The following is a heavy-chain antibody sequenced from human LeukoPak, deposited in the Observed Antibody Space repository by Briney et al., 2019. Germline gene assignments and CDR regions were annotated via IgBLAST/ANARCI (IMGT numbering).Heavy chain of an antibody. CDR3: AGKPSYYYDSSGYYGFDY. D-gene: IGHD3-22*01. CDR2: IYYSGGT. Sequence: SETLSLTCTVSGGSISSYYWSWIRQPPGKGLVWIGYIYYSGGTNYNPSLKSRVTISVDTSKNQFSLKLSSVTAADTAVYYCAGKPSYYYDSSGYYGFDYWGQGTLVTVSS. V-gene: IGHV4-59*01. J-gene: IGHJ4*02. CDR1: GGSISSYY.